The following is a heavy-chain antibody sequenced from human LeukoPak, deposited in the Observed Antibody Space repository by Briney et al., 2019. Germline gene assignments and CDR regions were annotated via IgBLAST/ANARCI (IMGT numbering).Heavy chain of an antibody. V-gene: IGHV3-33*03. J-gene: IGHJ5*02. D-gene: IGHD2-21*02. CDR1: GFTFSSYG. Sequence: GGSLRLSCAASGFTFSSYGMHWVRQAPGKGLEWVAVIWYDGSNKYYADAVKGRFTISRDNSKNTLYVQMNSLRAEDTAVYYCAKDLPWEVVTAPYGFDPWGQGTLVTVSS. CDR3: AKDLPWEVVTAPYGFDP. CDR2: IWYDGSNK.